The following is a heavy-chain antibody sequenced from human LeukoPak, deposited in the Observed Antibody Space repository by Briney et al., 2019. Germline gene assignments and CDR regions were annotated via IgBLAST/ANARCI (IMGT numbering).Heavy chain of an antibody. CDR1: VGTFINYA. CDR2: IIPIFGTA. J-gene: IGHJ6*03. Sequence: SVTVSFTASVGTFINYAISWVRQAPGQGREWMGGIIPIFGTANYAQKFQGRVTITADESTSTAYMELSSLRSEDTAVYYCARDRVVVPAAIGGENYYYMDVWGKGTTVTVSS. CDR3: ARDRVVVPAAIGGENYYYMDV. V-gene: IGHV1-69*13. D-gene: IGHD2-2*01.